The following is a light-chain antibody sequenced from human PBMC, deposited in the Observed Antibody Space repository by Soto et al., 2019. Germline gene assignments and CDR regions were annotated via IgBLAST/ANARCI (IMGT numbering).Light chain of an antibody. CDR3: SSYTSSSTLYV. J-gene: IGLJ1*01. Sequence: QSVLTQPASVSGSPGQSITISCTGISSDVGGYNYVSWYQQLPGKAPKLIIYDVSNRPSGVSNRFSASKSANAASLTISGLQAEDEADYYCSSYTSSSTLYVXGTGTKVTVL. CDR1: SSDVGGYNY. CDR2: DVS. V-gene: IGLV2-14*03.